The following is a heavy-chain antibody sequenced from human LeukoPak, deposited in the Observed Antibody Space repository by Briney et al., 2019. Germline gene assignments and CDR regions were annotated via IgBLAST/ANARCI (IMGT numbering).Heavy chain of an antibody. Sequence: ASVKVSCTASGYTFTSYDINWVRQAPGQGLEWMGWMDPNSGNTGYAQKFQGRVTMTSNTSISTAYMELSSLRSEDTAVYYCARNGWLGYYYYGMDVWGQGTTVTVSS. CDR3: ARNGWLGYYYYGMDV. V-gene: IGHV1-8*01. CDR1: GYTFTSYD. CDR2: MDPNSGNT. J-gene: IGHJ6*02. D-gene: IGHD6-19*01.